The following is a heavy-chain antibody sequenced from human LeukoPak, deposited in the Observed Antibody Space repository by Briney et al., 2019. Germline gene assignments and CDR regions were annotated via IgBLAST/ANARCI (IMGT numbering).Heavy chain of an antibody. CDR1: GYTFTGYY. D-gene: IGHD6-13*01. Sequence: GASVKVSCKASGYTFTGYYMHWVRQAPGQGLEWMGWINPNSGGTNYAQKFQGRVTMTRDTSISTAYMELSRLRFGDTAVYYCARDGQYSSSWYQDYWGQGTLVTVSS. CDR2: INPNSGGT. V-gene: IGHV1-2*02. CDR3: ARDGQYSSSWYQDY. J-gene: IGHJ4*02.